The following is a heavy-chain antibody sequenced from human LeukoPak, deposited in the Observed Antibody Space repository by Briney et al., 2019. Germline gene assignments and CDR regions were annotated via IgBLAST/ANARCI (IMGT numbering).Heavy chain of an antibody. J-gene: IGHJ4*02. CDR2: LYGYVDK. CDR3: AHYSSGWSGFDS. CDR1: GFSLSTSGVG. Sequence: SGPTLVKPTQTLTLTCTFSGFSLSTSGVGVGWIRQPPVKALEGLALLYGYVDKRYSPSLKSRPTLTKDTSHKQVVLTTTNMDPVDTATYYCAHYSSGWSGFDSWGPGTLVTVSS. V-gene: IGHV2-5*01. D-gene: IGHD6-19*01.